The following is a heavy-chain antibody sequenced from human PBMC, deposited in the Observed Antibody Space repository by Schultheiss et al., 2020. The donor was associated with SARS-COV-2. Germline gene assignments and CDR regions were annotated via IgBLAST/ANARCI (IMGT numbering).Heavy chain of an antibody. CDR2: INPSGGST. J-gene: IGHJ4*02. V-gene: IGHV1-46*01. Sequence: ASVKVSCKASGGTFSSYAISWVRQAPGQGLEWMGIINPSGGSTSYAQKFQGRVTMTRDTSTSTVYMELSSLRSEDTAVYYCAAPTTDYWGQGTLVTVSS. CDR3: AAPTTDY. CDR1: GGTFSSYA. D-gene: IGHD1-26*01.